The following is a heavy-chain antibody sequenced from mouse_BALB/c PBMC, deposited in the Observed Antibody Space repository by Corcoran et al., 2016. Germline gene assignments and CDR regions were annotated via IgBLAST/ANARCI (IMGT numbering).Heavy chain of an antibody. CDR1: GYTFTNYG. J-gene: IGHJ3*01. CDR2: INTYTGEP. Sequence: QIQLVQSGPELKKPGETVKISCKASGYTFTNYGMNWVKQAPGKGLKWMGWINTYTGEPTYADDFKGRFAISLETSASTAYLQINNLKNEDTATYFCARDWVFAYWGQGTLVTVSA. CDR3: ARDWVFAY. D-gene: IGHD4-1*01. V-gene: IGHV9-3-1*01.